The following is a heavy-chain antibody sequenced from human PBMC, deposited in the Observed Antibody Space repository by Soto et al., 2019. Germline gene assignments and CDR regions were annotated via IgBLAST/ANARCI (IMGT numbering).Heavy chain of an antibody. CDR1: GFTFSDYY. Sequence: GGSLRLSCAASGFTFSDYYMSWIRQAPGKGLEWVSYISSSGSTVYYAHSVKGRVTISRDKAKNSLYLQMNSLRAEDTALYYCASLVRRRTCITGTTVYYMDVWGKGTTVTVSS. CDR2: ISSSGSTV. CDR3: ASLVRRRTCITGTTVYYMDV. J-gene: IGHJ6*03. V-gene: IGHV3-11*01. D-gene: IGHD1-7*01.